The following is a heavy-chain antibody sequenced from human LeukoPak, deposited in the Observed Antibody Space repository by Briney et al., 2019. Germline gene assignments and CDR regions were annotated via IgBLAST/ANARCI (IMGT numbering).Heavy chain of an antibody. CDR1: GFTFSNAW. V-gene: IGHV3-15*01. Sequence: GGSLRLSCAASGFTFSNAWMSWVRQAPGKGLEWVGRIKSKTDGGTTDYAAPVKGRFTISRDNSKNTLYLQMNSLRAEDTAVYYCAKQVRAQYDSSGGRWGQGTLVTVSS. CDR2: IKSKTDGGTT. J-gene: IGHJ4*02. D-gene: IGHD3-22*01. CDR3: AKQVRAQYDSSGGR.